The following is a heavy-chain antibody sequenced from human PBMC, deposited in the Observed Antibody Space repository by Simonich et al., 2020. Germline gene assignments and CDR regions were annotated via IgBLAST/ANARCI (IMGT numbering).Heavy chain of an antibody. J-gene: IGHJ4*02. CDR2: IYYSLST. V-gene: IGHV4-39*01. Sequence: QLQLQESGPGLVKPSETLSLTCTVSGGSISRSSYYWGWIRQPPGKGLEWIGRIYYSLSTYYNPSLKSRVTISGDTSKNQFSLKLSSVTAADTAVYYCARWAYSSSYFDYWGQGTLVTVSS. D-gene: IGHD6-6*01. CDR3: ARWAYSSSYFDY. CDR1: GGSISRSSYY.